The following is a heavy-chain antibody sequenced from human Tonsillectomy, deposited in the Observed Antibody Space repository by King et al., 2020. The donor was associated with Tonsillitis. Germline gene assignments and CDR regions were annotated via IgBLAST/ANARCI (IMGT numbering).Heavy chain of an antibody. CDR2: ISGGDGST. CDR1: GFTFSNYA. J-gene: IGHJ6*02. V-gene: IGHV3-23*04. CDR3: AKTSYSSSFGMDV. D-gene: IGHD6-6*01. Sequence: DVQLVESGGGLVQPGGSLRLSCAASGFTFSNYAMSWVRQAPGKGLEWVSAISGGDGSTYYADSVKGRFTISRDNSKNTLYLQMDSLRAEDTAVYYCAKTSYSSSFGMDVWGQGTTVTVSS.